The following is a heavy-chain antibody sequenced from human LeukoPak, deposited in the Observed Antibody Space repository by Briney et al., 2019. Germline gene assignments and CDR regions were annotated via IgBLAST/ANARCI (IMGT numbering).Heavy chain of an antibody. CDR1: GFTFSSYG. V-gene: IGHV3-33*01. D-gene: IGHD2-21*02. CDR3: ASFGGDNDAFDI. J-gene: IGHJ3*02. CDR2: IWYDGSNK. Sequence: GRSLRLSCAASGFTFSSYGMHWVRQAPGKGLEWVAVIWYDGSNKYYADPVKGRFTISRDNSKNTLYLQMNSLRAEDTAVYYCASFGGDNDAFDIWGQGTMVTVSS.